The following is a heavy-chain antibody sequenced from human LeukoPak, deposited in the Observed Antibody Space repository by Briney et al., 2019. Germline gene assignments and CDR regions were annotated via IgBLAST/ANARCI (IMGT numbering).Heavy chain of an antibody. D-gene: IGHD2-2*01. CDR2: IYYSGST. CDR3: ASQYCSSTSCSPPGI. CDR1: GGSISSYY. V-gene: IGHV4-39*07. J-gene: IGHJ4*02. Sequence: PSETLSLTCTVSGGSISSYYWGWIRQPLGKGLEWIGSIYYSGSTYYNPSLKSRVTISVDTSKNQFSLKLSSVTAADTAVYYCASQYCSSTSCSPPGIWGQGTLVTVSS.